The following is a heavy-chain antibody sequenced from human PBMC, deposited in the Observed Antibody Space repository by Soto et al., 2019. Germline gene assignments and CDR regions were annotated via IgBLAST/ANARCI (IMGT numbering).Heavy chain of an antibody. CDR3: ARGLGRSWSHGD. CDR1: GLTVSRSH. V-gene: IGHV3-66*01. CDR2: IYNDGRT. J-gene: IGHJ4*02. Sequence: EVHLVESGGGLVQPGGSLRLSCTASGLTVSRSHMSWVRQAPGKGLEWVSVIYNDGRTYYADSVKGRFTFSRDNSKNTLYLQMNSLRAEDTAVYYCARGLGRSWSHGDWGQGTQVTVSS. D-gene: IGHD6-13*01.